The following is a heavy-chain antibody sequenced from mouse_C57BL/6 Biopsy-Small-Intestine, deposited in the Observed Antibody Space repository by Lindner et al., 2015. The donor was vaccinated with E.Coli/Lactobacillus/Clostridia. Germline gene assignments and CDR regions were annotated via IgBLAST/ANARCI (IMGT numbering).Heavy chain of an antibody. D-gene: IGHD2-2*01. CDR3: ARIRDDLAGYLDL. CDR1: GDPFKSYA. Sequence: SVKVSCKASGDPFKSYAITWVRQAPGQGLEWMGRIIPLINMTNYAQNFQDRLTITADTASNTAYMELRSLTSEDTALYFCARIRDDLAGYLDLWGRGTLVSVSS. V-gene: IGHV1S61*01. J-gene: IGHJ1*01. CDR2: IIPLINMT.